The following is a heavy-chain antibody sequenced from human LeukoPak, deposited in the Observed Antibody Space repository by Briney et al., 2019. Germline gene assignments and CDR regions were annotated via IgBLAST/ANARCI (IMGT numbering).Heavy chain of an antibody. CDR1: GYSFTSYC. CDR2: IYPGDSDT. Sequence: PGESLKISCKGSGYSFTSYCIGWVRQMPGKGLEWMGIIYPGDSDTRYSPSFQGQVTISADKSISTAYLQWSSLKASDTAMYYCARGKAVADPYYYYGMDVWGQGTTVTVSS. D-gene: IGHD6-19*01. CDR3: ARGKAVADPYYYYGMDV. J-gene: IGHJ6*02. V-gene: IGHV5-51*01.